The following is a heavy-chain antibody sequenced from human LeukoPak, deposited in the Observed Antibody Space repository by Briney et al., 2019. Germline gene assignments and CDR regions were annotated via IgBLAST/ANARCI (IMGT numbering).Heavy chain of an antibody. D-gene: IGHD3-10*02. V-gene: IGHV3-74*01. J-gene: IGHJ6*04. CDR1: GFSFSSYW. CDR2: ISNDESTI. Sequence: PGRSLRLSCAASGFSFSSYWMHWVRQAPGKGPVWVSLISNDESTIYYADSVKGRFTISRDNAKNSLYLQMNSLRAEDTAVYYCAELGITMIGGVWGKGTTVTISS. CDR3: AELGITMIGGV.